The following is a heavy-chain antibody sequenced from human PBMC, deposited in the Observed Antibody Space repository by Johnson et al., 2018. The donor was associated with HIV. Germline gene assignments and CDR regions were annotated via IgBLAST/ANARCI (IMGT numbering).Heavy chain of an antibody. CDR3: TSREPYYYDSSGWGSAFDI. Sequence: QVQLVESGGGLVKPGGSLRLSCAAFGFTFFDYYMSWIRQAPGKGLEWVSSITSSGSVIHYADSVKGRFTISRDNAKNSLYLQMNSLRAEDTAVYYCTSREPYYYDSSGWGSAFDIWGQGTMVTVSS. J-gene: IGHJ3*02. CDR1: GFTFFDYY. D-gene: IGHD3-22*01. V-gene: IGHV3-11*01. CDR2: ITSSGSVI.